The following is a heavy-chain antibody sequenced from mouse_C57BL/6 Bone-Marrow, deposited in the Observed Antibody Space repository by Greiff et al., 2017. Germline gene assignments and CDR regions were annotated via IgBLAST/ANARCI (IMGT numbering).Heavy chain of an antibody. J-gene: IGHJ1*03. CDR3: ERITTVNGYFDV. V-gene: IGHV5-16*01. Sequence: EVKVVESEGGLVQPGSSMKLSCTASGFTFSDYYMAWVRQVPEKGLEWVANINYDGSSTYYLDSLKSRFIISRDNAKNILYLQMSSLKSEDPATYYCERITTVNGYFDVGGTGTTVTVSS. D-gene: IGHD1-1*01. CDR2: INYDGSST. CDR1: GFTFSDYY.